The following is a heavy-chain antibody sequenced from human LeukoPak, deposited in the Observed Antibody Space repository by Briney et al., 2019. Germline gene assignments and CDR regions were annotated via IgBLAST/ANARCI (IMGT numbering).Heavy chain of an antibody. Sequence: GGSLRLSCAASGFTVSSNHMNWVRQAPGKGLEWVSSLSYGGGNPYYADSVKGRFTISRDNSRNTLYLQMNNLRAEDTALYYCAKFPYDTSGYCDYWGQGTLVTVSS. CDR2: LSYGGGNP. J-gene: IGHJ4*02. V-gene: IGHV3-23*01. D-gene: IGHD3-22*01. CDR3: AKFPYDTSGYCDY. CDR1: GFTVSSNH.